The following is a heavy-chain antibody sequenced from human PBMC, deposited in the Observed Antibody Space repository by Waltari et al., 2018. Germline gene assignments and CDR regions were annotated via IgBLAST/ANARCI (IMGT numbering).Heavy chain of an antibody. CDR1: GGTYSSYA. V-gene: IGHV1-69*05. J-gene: IGHJ6*02. Sequence: QVQLVQSGAEVKKPGSSVKVSCKASGGTYSSYAFSWVRQAPGQGLEWMGGIIPNFGTANYAQRFQGRVTITTDESTTTTYMELSSLRFEDTAVYYCAREAGFCSGGSCFSKNFGLDVWGQGTTVTVSS. CDR3: AREAGFCSGGSCFSKNFGLDV. CDR2: IIPNFGTA. D-gene: IGHD2-15*01.